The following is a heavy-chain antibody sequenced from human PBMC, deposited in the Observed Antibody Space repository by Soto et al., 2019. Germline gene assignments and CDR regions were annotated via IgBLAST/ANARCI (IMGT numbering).Heavy chain of an antibody. CDR1: GDSISSSSLY. D-gene: IGHD1-26*01. CDR3: ARHGANSGSYSVYFQY. CDR2: IYNSGKT. V-gene: IGHV4-39*01. J-gene: IGHJ1*01. Sequence: QLQLQESGPGLVKPSETVSLTCTVSGDSISSSSLYWGWIRQPPGKGLEWIGSIYNSGKTYYSPSLGSRVTISVDTSKNQFSLKLSSVTAADTAVDYCARHGANSGSYSVYFQYWGQGTLVAVSS.